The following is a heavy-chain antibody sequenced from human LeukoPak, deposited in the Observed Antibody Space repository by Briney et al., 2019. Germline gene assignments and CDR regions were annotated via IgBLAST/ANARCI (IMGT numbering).Heavy chain of an antibody. J-gene: IGHJ5*02. CDR1: GFTFSSYS. CDR3: AREIGLGFDP. V-gene: IGHV3-21*01. CDR2: ISSSSSYI. Sequence: PGGSLRLSCAASGFTFSSYSMNWVRQAPGKGLEWVSSISSSSSYIYYADSVKGRFTISRDNAKNSLYLQMNSLRVEDTAMYYCAREIGLGFDPWGQGTLVTVSS.